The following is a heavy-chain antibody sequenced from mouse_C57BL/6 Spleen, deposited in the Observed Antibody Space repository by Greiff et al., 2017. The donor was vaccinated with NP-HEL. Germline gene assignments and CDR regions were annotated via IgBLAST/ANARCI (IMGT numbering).Heavy chain of an antibody. CDR2: INPNNGGT. Sequence: EVQLQQSGPELVKPGASVKISCKASGYTFTDYYMNWVKQSHGKSLEWIGDINPNNGGTGYNQKFKGKATLTVVKSSSTAYMELRSLTSEDSAVYYCARSGYDYDASYAMDYWGQGTSVTVSS. CDR1: GYTFTDYY. D-gene: IGHD2-4*01. V-gene: IGHV1-26*01. J-gene: IGHJ4*01. CDR3: ARSGYDYDASYAMDY.